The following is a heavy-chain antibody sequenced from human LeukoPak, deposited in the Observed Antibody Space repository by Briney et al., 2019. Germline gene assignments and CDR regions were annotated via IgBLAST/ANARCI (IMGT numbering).Heavy chain of an antibody. Sequence: ASVKVSCKASGYTFTGYYMHWVRQAPGQGLEWMGWINPNSGGTNYAQKFQGRVTMTRDTSISTAYMELSRLRSDDTAVYYCARALRFIYYDSSGSYPPSDYWGQGTLVTVSS. J-gene: IGHJ4*02. CDR1: GYTFTGYY. D-gene: IGHD3-22*01. CDR3: ARALRFIYYDSSGSYPPSDY. V-gene: IGHV1-2*02. CDR2: INPNSGGT.